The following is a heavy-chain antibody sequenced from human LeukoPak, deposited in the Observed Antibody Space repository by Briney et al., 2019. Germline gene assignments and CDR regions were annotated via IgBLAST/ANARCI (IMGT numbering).Heavy chain of an antibody. CDR2: VYPSNSET. V-gene: IGHV5-51*01. CDR3: TRARYSHLGIHGFDS. CDR1: GYTFTDYW. Sequence: PGESLNIPSKGSGYTFTDYWIAWVRQMPGKGLEWMGIVYPSNSETRYSPSFQGQVIISGDKSISTAYLHFNSLKASDTAVYFCTRARYSHLGIHGFDSWGQGTLVTVSS. J-gene: IGHJ4*02. D-gene: IGHD1-26*01.